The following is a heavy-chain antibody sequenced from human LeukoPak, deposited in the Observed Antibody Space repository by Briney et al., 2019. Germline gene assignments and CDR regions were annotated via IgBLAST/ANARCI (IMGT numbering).Heavy chain of an antibody. D-gene: IGHD1-1*01. Sequence: GGSLRLSCAASGFTFNNYAMSWVRQAPGKGLEWVSAIGDSGGATKYADSVKGRFTISRDNSRSTLYLQMNSLRVEDTAIYYCGRDWKLDYWGQGALVTVSS. CDR3: GRDWKLDY. V-gene: IGHV3-23*01. J-gene: IGHJ4*02. CDR2: IGDSGGAT. CDR1: GFTFNNYA.